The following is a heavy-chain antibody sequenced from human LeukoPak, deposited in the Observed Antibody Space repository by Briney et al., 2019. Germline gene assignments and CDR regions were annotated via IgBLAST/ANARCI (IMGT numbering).Heavy chain of an antibody. Sequence: GAPLKISGNCSGYSFTSYWIGWVRQMPGKRLEWMGIIYAGDSDTRYSPSFQGHVTISADKSISTAYLQWSSLKASDTAMYYCARRSIVATIIDYWGQGTLVTVSS. CDR1: GYSFTSYW. CDR2: IYAGDSDT. D-gene: IGHD5-12*01. V-gene: IGHV5-51*01. J-gene: IGHJ4*02. CDR3: ARRSIVATIIDY.